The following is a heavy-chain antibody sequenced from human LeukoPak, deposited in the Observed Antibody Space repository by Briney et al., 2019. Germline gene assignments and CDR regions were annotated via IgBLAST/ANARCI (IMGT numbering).Heavy chain of an antibody. CDR2: IHYSGST. J-gene: IGHJ4*02. D-gene: IGHD2-15*01. CDR1: GGSISSYY. CDR3: ARAVLSYCSGGSCPYFDY. Sequence: PSETLSLTCSVSGGSISSYYWIWIRQPPGKGLEWIGYIHYSGSTNYNPSLKSRLSPSVDTSKNQISLRLSSATAADTAVYYCARAVLSYCSGGSCPYFDYWGQGTLVTVSS. V-gene: IGHV4-59*01.